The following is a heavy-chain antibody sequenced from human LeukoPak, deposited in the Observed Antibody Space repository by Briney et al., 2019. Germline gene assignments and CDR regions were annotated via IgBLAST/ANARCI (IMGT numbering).Heavy chain of an antibody. CDR2: INPSGGST. J-gene: IGHJ4*02. CDR3: ASELRRRPRSYYFDY. V-gene: IGHV1-46*01. CDR1: GHTFPSHY. Sequence: GASVRVSCQASGHTFPSHYLHWVRQAPGPGLEWVGIINPSGGSTTYAQKFQGRVTMTRDTSTSTLYMELSSLRSEDTAVYYCASELRRRPRSYYFDYWGQGTLVTVSS. D-gene: IGHD2-21*01.